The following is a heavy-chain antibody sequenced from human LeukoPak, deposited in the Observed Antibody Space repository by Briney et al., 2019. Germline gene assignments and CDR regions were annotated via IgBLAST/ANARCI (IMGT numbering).Heavy chain of an antibody. V-gene: IGHV1-2*04. CDR1: GYTFTSYD. Sequence: ASVKVSCKASGYTFTSYDINWVRQAPGQGLEWKGWINPNSGGTNYAQKFQGWVTMTRDTSISTAYMELSRLRSDDTAVYYCARATAPITMVRGDWYFDLWGRGTLVTVSS. J-gene: IGHJ2*01. CDR3: ARATAPITMVRGDWYFDL. CDR2: INPNSGGT. D-gene: IGHD3-10*01.